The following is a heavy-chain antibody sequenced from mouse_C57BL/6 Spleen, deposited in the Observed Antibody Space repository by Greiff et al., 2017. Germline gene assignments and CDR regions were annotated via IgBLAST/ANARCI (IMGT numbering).Heavy chain of an antibody. J-gene: IGHJ2*01. Sequence: QVQLQQPGAELVKPGASVKMSCTASGYTFTSYWITWVKQRPGQGLEWIGDIYPGSGSTNYNEKFKSKATRTVDTSSSTAYMQLSSLTSEDSAVYYCAKYGYDEGFDYWGQGTTLTVSA. V-gene: IGHV1-55*01. CDR3: AKYGYDEGFDY. CDR1: GYTFTSYW. D-gene: IGHD2-2*01. CDR2: IYPGSGST.